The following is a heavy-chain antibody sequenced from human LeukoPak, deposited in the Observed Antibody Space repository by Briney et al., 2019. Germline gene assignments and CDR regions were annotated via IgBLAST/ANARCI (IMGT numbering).Heavy chain of an antibody. D-gene: IGHD5-18*01. V-gene: IGHV4-4*07. CDR2: IYTSGST. J-gene: IGHJ6*03. CDR3: ASAIQRLNYYYYMDV. Sequence: SETLSLTCTVSGGSVSSYYWSWIRQPAGKGLEWIGRIYTSGSTNYNPSLKSRVTMSVDTSKNQFSLKLSSVTAADTAVYYCASAIQRLNYYYYMDVWGKGTTVTVSS. CDR1: GGSVSSYY.